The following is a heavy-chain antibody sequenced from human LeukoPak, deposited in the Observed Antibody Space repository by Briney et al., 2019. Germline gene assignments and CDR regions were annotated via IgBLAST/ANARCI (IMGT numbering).Heavy chain of an antibody. CDR2: INPNSGGT. Sequence: ASVKVSCKASGYTFTSYDINWVRQATGQGLEWMGWINPNSGGTNYAQKFQGRVTMTRDTSISTAYMELRSLRSDDTALYYCARARGSWNDGSLDYWGQGTLVTVSS. J-gene: IGHJ4*02. D-gene: IGHD1-1*01. CDR1: GYTFTSYD. V-gene: IGHV1-2*02. CDR3: ARARGSWNDGSLDY.